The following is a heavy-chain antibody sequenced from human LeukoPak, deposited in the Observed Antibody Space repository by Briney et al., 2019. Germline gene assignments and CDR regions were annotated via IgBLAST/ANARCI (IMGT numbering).Heavy chain of an antibody. J-gene: IGHJ6*02. Sequence: SVRVSCKASGGTLSTYSISWVRHAPGQGLEWMGGIIPIFNTINYAQRFQGRVTLTADESTNTAYMELSSLRSEDTAVYYCARGLSRWSTPTSSYYYRMDVWGQGTTVAVSS. V-gene: IGHV1-69*13. D-gene: IGHD4-23*01. CDR2: IIPIFNTI. CDR1: GGTLSTYS. CDR3: ARGLSRWSTPTSSYYYRMDV.